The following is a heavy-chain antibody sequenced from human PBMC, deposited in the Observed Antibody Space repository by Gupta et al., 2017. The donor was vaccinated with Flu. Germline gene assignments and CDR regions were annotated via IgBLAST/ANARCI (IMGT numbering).Heavy chain of an antibody. V-gene: IGHV3-23*01. CDR3: AKDGNIVVVPAASYFDY. Sequence: EVQLLESGGGLVQPGGSLRLSCAASGFTFSSYAMSWVRQATGKGLEWVSAISGSGGSTYYADSVKGRFTISRDNSKNTLYLQMNSLRAEDTAVYYCAKDGNIVVVPAASYFDYWGQGTLVTVSS. D-gene: IGHD2-2*01. CDR2: ISGSGGST. J-gene: IGHJ4*02. CDR1: GFTFSSYA.